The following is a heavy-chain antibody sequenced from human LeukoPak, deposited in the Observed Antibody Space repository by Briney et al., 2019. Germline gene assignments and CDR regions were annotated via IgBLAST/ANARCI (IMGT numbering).Heavy chain of an antibody. D-gene: IGHD3-9*01. CDR3: ARHQYFDWSRNWFDP. CDR1: GGSFSGYY. Sequence: SETLSLTCAVYGGSFSGYYWSWIRQPPGKGLEWIGEINHSGSTNYNPSLKSRVTISVDTSKNQFSLKLSSVTAADTAVYYCARHQYFDWSRNWFDPWGQGTLVTVSS. V-gene: IGHV4-34*01. CDR2: INHSGST. J-gene: IGHJ5*02.